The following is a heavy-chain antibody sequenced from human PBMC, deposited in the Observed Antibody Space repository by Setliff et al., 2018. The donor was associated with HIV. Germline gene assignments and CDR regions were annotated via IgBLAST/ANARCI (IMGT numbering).Heavy chain of an antibody. CDR1: GGSISSSSYY. D-gene: IGHD4-4*01. CDR2: FYYSGNT. V-gene: IGHV4-39*07. Sequence: PSETLSLTCTVSGGSISSSSYYWGWIRQPPGKGLEWIGSFYYSGNTYYNPSLKGRVTISVDASRNQFSLKLSSVTAADTAVYYCAREPDSIPYDYWGQGTLVTVS. CDR3: AREPDSIPYDY. J-gene: IGHJ4*02.